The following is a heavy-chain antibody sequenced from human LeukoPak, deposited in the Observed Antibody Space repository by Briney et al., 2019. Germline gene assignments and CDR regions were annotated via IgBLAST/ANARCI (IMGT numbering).Heavy chain of an antibody. V-gene: IGHV3-30*18. J-gene: IGHJ6*04. CDR2: IFYDGSNK. CDR1: GFTFSDYN. D-gene: IGHD3-10*02. Sequence: GGSLRLSCAASGFTFSDYNMNWLRQAPGKGLEWVAVIFYDGSNKYYADSVKGRFTVSRDNSKNTLYLQVNSLRVEDTAVYYCAELGITMIGGVWGKGTTVTISS. CDR3: AELGITMIGGV.